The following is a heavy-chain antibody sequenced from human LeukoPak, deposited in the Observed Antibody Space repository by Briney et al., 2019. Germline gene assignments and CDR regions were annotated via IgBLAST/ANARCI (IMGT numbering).Heavy chain of an antibody. Sequence: PSETLSLTCTVSGGSISSGGYYWSWIRQHPGKGLEWIGSIYYSGSTYYNPSLKSRVTISVDTSKNQFSLKLSSVTAADTAVYYCARVGSLRVFDYWGQGTLVTVSS. V-gene: IGHV4-39*01. D-gene: IGHD3-10*01. J-gene: IGHJ4*02. CDR2: IYYSGST. CDR3: ARVGSLRVFDY. CDR1: GGSISSGGYY.